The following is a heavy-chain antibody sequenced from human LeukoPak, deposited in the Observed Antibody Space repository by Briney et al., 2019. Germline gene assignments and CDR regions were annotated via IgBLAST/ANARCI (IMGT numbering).Heavy chain of an antibody. CDR1: GGSISTYY. V-gene: IGHV4-59*01. CDR3: ARGCDSSGSFDY. Sequence: SETLSLTCTVSGGSISTYYWSWIRQPPGKGLEWIGYIHYSESTSYNPSLKSRVTISIDTSKNQFSLKLSSVTAADTAVYYCARGCDSSGSFDYWGQGTLVTVSS. CDR2: IHYSEST. J-gene: IGHJ4*02. D-gene: IGHD3-22*01.